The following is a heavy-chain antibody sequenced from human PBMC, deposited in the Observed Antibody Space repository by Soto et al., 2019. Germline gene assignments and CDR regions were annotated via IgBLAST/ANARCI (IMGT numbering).Heavy chain of an antibody. CDR2: TYYRSKWYN. CDR1: GDSVSSNSAA. V-gene: IGHV6-1*01. J-gene: IGHJ6*02. D-gene: IGHD6-6*01. Sequence: SQTLSLTCAISGDSVSSNSAAWNWIRQSPSRGLEWLGRTYYRSKWYNDYAVSVKSRITINPDTSKNQFSLQLNSVTPEDTAVYDCARAPIIAARPQYYYYYGMNVWGPATTVNVSS. CDR3: ARAPIIAARPQYYYYYGMNV.